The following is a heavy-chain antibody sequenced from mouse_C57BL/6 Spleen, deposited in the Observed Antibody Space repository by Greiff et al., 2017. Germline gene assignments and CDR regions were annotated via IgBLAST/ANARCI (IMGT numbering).Heavy chain of an antibody. CDR1: GYSITSGYY. Sequence: DVQLQESGPGLVKPSQSLSLTCSVTGYSITSGYYWNWIRQFPGNKLEWMGYISYDGSNNYNPSLKNRISITRDTSKNQFFLKLNSVTTEDTATYYCASKDYGSSYFDYWGQGTTLTVSS. CDR3: ASKDYGSSYFDY. CDR2: ISYDGSN. V-gene: IGHV3-6*01. J-gene: IGHJ2*01. D-gene: IGHD1-1*01.